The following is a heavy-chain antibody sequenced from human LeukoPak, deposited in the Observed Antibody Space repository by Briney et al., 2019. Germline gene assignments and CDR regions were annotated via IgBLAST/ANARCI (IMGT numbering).Heavy chain of an antibody. J-gene: IGHJ4*02. CDR1: GFTFSSYG. CDR2: IRYDGSNK. CDR3: AKDLGYSGYEVDYFDY. Sequence: PGGSLRLSCAASGFTFSSYGMHWVRQAPGKGLEWVAFIRYDGSNKYYADSVKGRFTISRGNSKNTLYLQMNSLRAEDTAVYYCAKDLGYSGYEVDYFDYWGQGTLVTVSS. D-gene: IGHD5-12*01. V-gene: IGHV3-30*02.